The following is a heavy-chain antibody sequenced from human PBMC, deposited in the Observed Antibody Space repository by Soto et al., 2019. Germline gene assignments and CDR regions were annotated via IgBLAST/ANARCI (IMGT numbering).Heavy chain of an antibody. J-gene: IGHJ4*02. CDR1: GGSISNYY. V-gene: IGHV4-4*07. D-gene: IGHD6-13*01. CDR3: ARQTTCSSSWYDY. CDR2: IYSSGST. Sequence: QVHLQESGPGLVKPSETLSLTCTVSGGSISNYYWTWIRQPAGKGLEWIGRIYSSGSTNYNSSLKSRLTMSVDTSTNQGSLKLTSVTAADTAVYYCARQTTCSSSWYDYWGQGTLVTVSS.